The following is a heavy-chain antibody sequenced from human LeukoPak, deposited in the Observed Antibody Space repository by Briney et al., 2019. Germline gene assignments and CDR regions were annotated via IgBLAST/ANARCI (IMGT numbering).Heavy chain of an antibody. J-gene: IGHJ6*02. V-gene: IGHV4-59*08. CDR2: IYYSGST. Sequence: PSETLSLTCTVSNGSINSYYWSWIRQPPGKGLEWIGYIYYSGSTNYNPSLKSRVTISVDTSKNQFSLKLSSVTAADTAVYYCARHGVSGYDYYYYYGMDVWGQGTTVTVSS. CDR1: NGSINSYY. D-gene: IGHD5-12*01. CDR3: ARHGVSGYDYYYYYGMDV.